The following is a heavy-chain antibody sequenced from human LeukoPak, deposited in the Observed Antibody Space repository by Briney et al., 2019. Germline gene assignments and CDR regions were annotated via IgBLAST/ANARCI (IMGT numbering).Heavy chain of an antibody. CDR2: IKQDGSEK. V-gene: IGHV3-7*01. D-gene: IGHD2/OR15-2a*01. J-gene: IGHJ6*03. Sequence: GGSLRLSCAASGFTFSSYWMSWVRQAPGKGLEWVANIKQDGSEKYYVDSVKGRFTISRDNAKNSLYLQMNSLRAEDTAVYYCARDGIYGPDYMDVWGKGTTVTVSS. CDR3: ARDGIYGPDYMDV. CDR1: GFTFSSYW.